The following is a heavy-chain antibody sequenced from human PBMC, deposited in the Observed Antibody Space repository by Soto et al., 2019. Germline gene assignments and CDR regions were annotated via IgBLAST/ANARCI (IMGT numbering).Heavy chain of an antibody. D-gene: IGHD3-16*01. CDR2: IYYSGST. CDR3: ARVSMITFGGIRKDAFDI. Sequence: QVQLQESGPGLVKPSETLSLTCTVSGDSIRSYYWSWIRQPPGKGLEWIGYIYYSGSTNYNPSLKSRVTISVDTSKNQFALKLSSVTAADTAVDYCARVSMITFGGIRKDAFDIWGQGTMVTVSS. CDR1: GDSIRSYY. V-gene: IGHV4-59*08. J-gene: IGHJ3*02.